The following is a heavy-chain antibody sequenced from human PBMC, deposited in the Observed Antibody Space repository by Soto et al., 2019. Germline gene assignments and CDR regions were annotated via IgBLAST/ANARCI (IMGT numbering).Heavy chain of an antibody. CDR1: GDSVTSGSYY. CDR3: AREWGLLPYYVMNV. J-gene: IGHJ6*02. V-gene: IGHV4-61*03. D-gene: IGHD7-27*01. Sequence: SETLSLTXIVSGDSVTSGSYYWTWLRQPPGKGLEWIGYISYTGRTKYNPSLQSRVTISVDTSKNDFSLNLSSVTAADTAVYFCAREWGLLPYYVMNVWGHGTAVTVSS. CDR2: ISYTGRT.